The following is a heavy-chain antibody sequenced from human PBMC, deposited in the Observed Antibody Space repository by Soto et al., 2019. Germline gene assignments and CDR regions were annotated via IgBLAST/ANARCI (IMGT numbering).Heavy chain of an antibody. CDR3: AIYDFWSGYLGMDV. J-gene: IGHJ6*02. CDR1: GYTFTGYY. Sequence: DSVKVSCKASGYTFTGYYMHWVRQAPGQGLEWMGWINPNSGGTNYAQKFQGWVTMTRDTSISTAYMELSRLRSDDTAVYYCAIYDFWSGYLGMDVWGQGTTVTVSS. V-gene: IGHV1-2*04. CDR2: INPNSGGT. D-gene: IGHD3-3*01.